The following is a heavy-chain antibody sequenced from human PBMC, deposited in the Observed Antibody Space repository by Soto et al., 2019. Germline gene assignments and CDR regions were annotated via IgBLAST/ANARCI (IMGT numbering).Heavy chain of an antibody. J-gene: IGHJ5*02. CDR1: GGSFSGYY. V-gene: IGHV4-34*01. Sequence: PSETLSLTCAVYGGSFSGYYWSWIRQPPGKGLEWIGEINHSGSTNYNPSLKSRVTISVDTSKNQFSLKLSSVTAADTAVYYCARGAAVVVAATYNWFDPWGQGTLVTSPQ. CDR3: ARGAAVVVAATYNWFDP. D-gene: IGHD2-15*01. CDR2: INHSGST.